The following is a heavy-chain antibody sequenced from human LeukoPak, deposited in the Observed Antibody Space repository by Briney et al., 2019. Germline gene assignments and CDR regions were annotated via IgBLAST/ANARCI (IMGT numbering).Heavy chain of an antibody. CDR3: ARASCGSCPFDS. CDR2: IYSTGAT. Sequence: PGGSLRLSCAASGFIVSAKYMSWVRQAPGKGLEWVSIIYSTGATYYADSVKGRSSVSRDNSKNTVYLQMNSLRVEDTAVYYCARASCGSCPFDSWGQGTLVTVSS. CDR1: GFIVSAKY. V-gene: IGHV3-53*01. D-gene: IGHD2-15*01. J-gene: IGHJ5*01.